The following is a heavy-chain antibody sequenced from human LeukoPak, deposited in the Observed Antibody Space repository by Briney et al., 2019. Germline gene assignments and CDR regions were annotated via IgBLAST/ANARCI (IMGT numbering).Heavy chain of an antibody. J-gene: IGHJ4*02. CDR1: GGSISSYY. D-gene: IGHD6-13*01. Sequence: PSETLSLTCTVSGGSISSYYWSWIRQPPGKGLEWIGYIYYSGSTSYNPSLKSRVTISVDTSKDQFSLRLSSVTAADTAVYYCAREVIATAGYDYRGQGTLVTVSS. V-gene: IGHV4-59*01. CDR3: AREVIATAGYDY. CDR2: IYYSGST.